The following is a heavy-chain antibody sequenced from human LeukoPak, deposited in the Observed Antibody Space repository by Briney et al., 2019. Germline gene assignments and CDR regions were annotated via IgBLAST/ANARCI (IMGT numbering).Heavy chain of an antibody. CDR1: GFTFSSYA. D-gene: IGHD3-3*01. CDR3: AKDAPSQTLYYDFWSGYGAFDI. V-gene: IGHV3-23*01. J-gene: IGHJ3*02. Sequence: PGGSLRLSCAASGFTFSSYAMSWVRQAPGKGLEWVSAISGSGGSTYYADSVKGRFTISRDNSKNTLYLQMNSLRAGDTAVYYCAKDAPSQTLYYDFWSGYGAFDIWGQGTMVTVSS. CDR2: ISGSGGST.